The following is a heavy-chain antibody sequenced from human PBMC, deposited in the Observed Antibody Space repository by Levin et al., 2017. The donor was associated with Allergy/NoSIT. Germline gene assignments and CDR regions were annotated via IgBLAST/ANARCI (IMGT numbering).Heavy chain of an antibody. CDR1: GFTFSSYE. CDR2: ISSSGSTI. V-gene: IGHV3-48*03. J-gene: IGHJ6*02. CDR3: ARVLGSSGWYPDPYYYYGMDV. Sequence: GGSLRLSCAASGFTFSSYEMNWVRQAPGKGLEWVSYISSSGSTIYYADSVKGRFTISRDNAKNSLYLQMNSLRAEDTAVYYCARVLGSSGWYPDPYYYYGMDVWGQGTTVTVSS. D-gene: IGHD6-19*01.